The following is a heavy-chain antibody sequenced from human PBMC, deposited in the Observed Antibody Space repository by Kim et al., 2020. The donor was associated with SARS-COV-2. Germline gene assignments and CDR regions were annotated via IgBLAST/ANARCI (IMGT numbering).Heavy chain of an antibody. V-gene: IGHV1-24*01. D-gene: IGHD6-25*01. CDR3: ATVTPLGSAFDY. J-gene: IGHJ4*02. Sequence: IYAQKFQGRVTMTEDTSTDTAYMELSSLRSEDTAVYYCATVTPLGSAFDYWGQGTLVTVSS.